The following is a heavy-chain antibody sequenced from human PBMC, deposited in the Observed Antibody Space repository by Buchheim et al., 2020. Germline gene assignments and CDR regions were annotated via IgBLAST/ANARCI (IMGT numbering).Heavy chain of an antibody. CDR2: INHSGST. D-gene: IGHD5-24*01. CDR3: ARAGRDGYNFLDY. CDR1: GGSFSGYY. V-gene: IGHV4-34*01. J-gene: IGHJ4*02. Sequence: QVQLQQWGAGLLKPSETLSLTCAVYGGSFSGYYWSWIRQPPGKGLEWIGEINHSGSTNYNPSLKSRVTLSVDTSKNQFYLKLSSVTAADTAVYYCARAGRDGYNFLDYWGQGTL.